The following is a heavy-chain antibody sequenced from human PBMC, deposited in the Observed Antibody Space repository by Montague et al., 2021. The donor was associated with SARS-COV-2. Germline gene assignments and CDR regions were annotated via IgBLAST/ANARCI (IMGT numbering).Heavy chain of an antibody. J-gene: IGHJ3*02. D-gene: IGHD3-16*01. Sequence: SETLSLTCTVSGFSIGSGDYWGWIRQPPGKGLEWIVSIYHSGTTYYNPSLQSRLTMSIDTSTNQFSLMLTSVTAADAAVFFCVGEKAGGHRNVFDIWGQGTSVTVSS. CDR3: VGEKAGGHRNVFDI. V-gene: IGHV4-38-2*02. CDR1: GFSIGSGDY. CDR2: IYHSGTT.